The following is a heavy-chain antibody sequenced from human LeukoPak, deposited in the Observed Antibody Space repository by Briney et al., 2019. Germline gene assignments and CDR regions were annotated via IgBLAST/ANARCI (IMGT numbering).Heavy chain of an antibody. J-gene: IGHJ4*02. CDR1: GFTFSNYG. CDR3: ARDNRGIAVAYDY. CDR2: ISGSGGER. V-gene: IGHV3-23*01. D-gene: IGHD6-19*01. Sequence: QPGGSLRLSCAASGFTFSNYGMSWVRQAPGKGLQWVSGISGSGGERYYTESVKGRFTISRDNAKNSLYLEMNSLRAEDTAVYYCARDNRGIAVAYDYWGQGTLVTVSS.